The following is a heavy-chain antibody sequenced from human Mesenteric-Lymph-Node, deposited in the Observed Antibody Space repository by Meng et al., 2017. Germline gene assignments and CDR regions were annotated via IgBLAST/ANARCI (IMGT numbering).Heavy chain of an antibody. D-gene: IGHD2-2*01. CDR2: ISATGGTT. J-gene: IGHJ4*02. CDR1: GFTFSNYV. CDR3: AKEGPPMDCSITTCYRSFDC. Sequence: GESLKISCAASGFTFSNYVMAWVRQAPGKGLEWVSGISATGGTTYYADSVKGRFTISRDNSKNTLFLQMNSLRGEDTAIYYCAKEGPPMDCSITTCYRSFDCWGQGTLVTVSS. V-gene: IGHV3-23*01.